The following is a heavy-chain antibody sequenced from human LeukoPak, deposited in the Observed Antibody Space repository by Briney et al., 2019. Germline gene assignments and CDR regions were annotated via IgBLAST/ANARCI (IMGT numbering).Heavy chain of an antibody. CDR1: GGTFISYA. Sequence: GASVKVSCKASGGTFISYAISWVRQAPGQGLEWMGGIIPIFGTANYAQKLQGRVTMTTDTSTSTAYMELRSLRSDDTAVYYCAREGLNYYGSGSYYRTPNFDYWGQGTLVTVSS. D-gene: IGHD3-10*01. J-gene: IGHJ4*02. V-gene: IGHV1-69*05. CDR2: IIPIFGTA. CDR3: AREGLNYYGSGSYYRTPNFDY.